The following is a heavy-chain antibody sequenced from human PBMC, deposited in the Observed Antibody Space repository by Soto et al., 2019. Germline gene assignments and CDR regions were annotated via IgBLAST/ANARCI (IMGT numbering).Heavy chain of an antibody. CDR3: ARVNSARPLSALVAFDY. J-gene: IGHJ4*02. CDR1: GGSISSGGYY. Sequence: QVQLQESGPGLVKPSQTLSLTCTVSGGSISSGGYYWSWIRQHPGKGLEWIGYIYYSGSTYYNPSLKSRVTISVDTSKNQFSLKLSPVTAADTAVYYCARVNSARPLSALVAFDYWGQGTLVTVSS. D-gene: IGHD5-12*01. CDR2: IYYSGST. V-gene: IGHV4-31*03.